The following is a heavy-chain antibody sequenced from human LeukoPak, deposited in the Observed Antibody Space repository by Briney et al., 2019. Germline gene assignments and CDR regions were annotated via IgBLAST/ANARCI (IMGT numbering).Heavy chain of an antibody. Sequence: PSETLSLTCDVSGVSINACCYYWTWIRQPPGKGLEWIGYKYYSGSTRYNSSLRSRLTISLDSSKNQFSLRLTSVTAADTAVYYCARGRSYGFDFDSWGPGTLVIVSS. D-gene: IGHD5-18*01. V-gene: IGHV4-61*01. CDR2: KYYSGST. CDR1: GVSINACCYY. CDR3: ARGRSYGFDFDS. J-gene: IGHJ4*02.